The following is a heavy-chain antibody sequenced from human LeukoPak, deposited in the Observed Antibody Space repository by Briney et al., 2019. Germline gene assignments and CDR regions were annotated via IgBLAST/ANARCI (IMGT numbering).Heavy chain of an antibody. CDR3: ARARSGQLPYYFDN. J-gene: IGHJ4*02. D-gene: IGHD1-26*01. V-gene: IGHV1-8*01. CDR1: GYTFTSYD. CDR2: MNPNSGNT. Sequence: ASVKVSCKASGYTFTSYDVNWVRQATGQGLEWMGWMNPNSGNTGYAQKLQGRVTLTRNTSISTAYMELSSLTSDDTAVYYCARARSGQLPYYFDNWGQGTLVTVSS.